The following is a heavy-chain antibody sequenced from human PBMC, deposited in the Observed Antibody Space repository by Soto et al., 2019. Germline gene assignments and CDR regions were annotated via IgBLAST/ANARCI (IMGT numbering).Heavy chain of an antibody. Sequence: QSQTLSLTCAISGDSVSSNSAAWNWIRQSPSRGLEWLGRTYYRSKWYNDYAVSVKSRITINPDTSKNQCSLQLNSVTPEDTAVYYCAREGGTRDTMVRGRVPFDYWGQGTLVTVSS. CDR2: TYYRSKWYN. CDR3: AREGGTRDTMVRGRVPFDY. CDR1: GDSVSSNSAA. D-gene: IGHD3-10*01. J-gene: IGHJ4*02. V-gene: IGHV6-1*01.